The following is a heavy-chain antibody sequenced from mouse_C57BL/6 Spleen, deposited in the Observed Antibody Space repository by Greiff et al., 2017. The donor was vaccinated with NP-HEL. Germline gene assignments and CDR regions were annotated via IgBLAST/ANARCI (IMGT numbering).Heavy chain of an antibody. J-gene: IGHJ3*01. D-gene: IGHD1-1*01. CDR3: ARHPTDYYGSSPWFAY. CDR1: GYTFTSYR. V-gene: IGHV1-64*01. Sequence: QVQLKQPGAELVKPGASVKLSCKASGYTFTSYRMHWVKQRPGQGLEWIGMIHPNSGSTNYNEKFKSKATLTVDKSSSTAYMQLSSLTSEDSAVYYCARHPTDYYGSSPWFAYWGQGTLVTVSA. CDR2: IHPNSGST.